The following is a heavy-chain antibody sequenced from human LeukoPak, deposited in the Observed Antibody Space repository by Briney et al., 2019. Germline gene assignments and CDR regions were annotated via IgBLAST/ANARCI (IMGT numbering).Heavy chain of an antibody. Sequence: GGSLRLSCAASGFTFSSYWMSWVRQAPGKGLEWVANIKQDGSEKYYVDSVKGRFTISRDNAKNSLYLQMNSLRAEDTAVYYCAREWVVTAISIPYYYYGMDVWGQGTTVTVSS. CDR3: AREWVVTAISIPYYYYGMDV. J-gene: IGHJ6*02. CDR2: IKQDGSEK. V-gene: IGHV3-7*01. CDR1: GFTFSSYW. D-gene: IGHD2-21*02.